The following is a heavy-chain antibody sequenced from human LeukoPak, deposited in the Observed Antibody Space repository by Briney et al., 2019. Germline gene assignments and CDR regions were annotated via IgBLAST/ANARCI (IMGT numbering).Heavy chain of an antibody. CDR1: GGSFSGYY. D-gene: IGHD2-8*01. CDR2: INHSGST. J-gene: IGHJ6*03. Sequence: SETLSLTCAVYGGSFSGYYWSWIRQPPGKGLEWIGEINHSGSTNYNPSLKSRVTISVDTSKNQFSLKLSSVTAADTAVYYCAQSPNSAYYYVDVWGKGTTVTVSS. V-gene: IGHV4-34*01. CDR3: AQSPNSAYYYVDV.